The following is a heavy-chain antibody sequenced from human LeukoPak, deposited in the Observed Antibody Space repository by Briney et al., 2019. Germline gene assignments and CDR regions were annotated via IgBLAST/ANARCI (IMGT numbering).Heavy chain of an antibody. CDR3: ATEPRDYAYYYYYYMDV. CDR2: IKQDGSEK. D-gene: IGHD4-17*01. J-gene: IGHJ6*03. V-gene: IGHV3-7*01. Sequence: QPGGSLRLSCAASGFTFSSYWMSWVRQAPGKGLEWVANIKQDGSEKYYVDSVKGRFTISRDNAKNSLYLQMNSLRAEDTAVYYCATEPRDYAYYYYYYMDVWGKGTTVTISS. CDR1: GFTFSSYW.